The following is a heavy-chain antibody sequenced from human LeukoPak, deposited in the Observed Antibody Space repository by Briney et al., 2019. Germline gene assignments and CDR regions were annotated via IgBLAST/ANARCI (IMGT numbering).Heavy chain of an antibody. J-gene: IGHJ5*02. V-gene: IGHV4-30-2*01. CDR1: GGSISSGGYY. Sequence: PSQTLSLTCTVSGGSISSGGYYWSWIRQPPGKGLEWIGYIYHSGSTYYNPSLKSRVTISVDRSKNQFSLKLSSVTAADTAVYYCARDHIFTIFGVVKGNWFDPWGQGTLVTVSS. CDR3: ARDHIFTIFGVVKGNWFDP. CDR2: IYHSGST. D-gene: IGHD3-3*01.